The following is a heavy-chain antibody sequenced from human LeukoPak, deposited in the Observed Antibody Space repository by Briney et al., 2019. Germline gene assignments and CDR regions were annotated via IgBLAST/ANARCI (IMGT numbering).Heavy chain of an antibody. CDR3: AKDTAMGFSSTSLFDY. J-gene: IGHJ4*02. CDR1: GFTFSSYA. D-gene: IGHD2-2*01. V-gene: IGHV3-23*01. CDR2: ISGNGGST. Sequence: GGSLRLSCAASGFTFSSYAMSWVRQAPGKGLEWVSAISGNGGSTYYADSVKGRFTISRDNSKNTLYLQMNSLRAEDTAVYYCAKDTAMGFSSTSLFDYWGQGTLVTVSS.